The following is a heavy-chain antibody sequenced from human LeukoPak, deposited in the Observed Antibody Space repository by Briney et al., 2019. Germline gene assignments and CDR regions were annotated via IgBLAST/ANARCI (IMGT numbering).Heavy chain of an antibody. V-gene: IGHV4-59*01. CDR2: MYYSGST. CDR1: GGSISSYY. D-gene: IGHD5-18*01. J-gene: IGHJ2*01. Sequence: SETLSLTCTVSGGSISSYYWSWIRQPPGKGLEWIGYMYYSGSTNYNPSLKSRVAMSVDTSKNQFSLKLSSVTAADTAVYYCARGLDTDMERYWYFDLWGRGTLVTVSS. CDR3: ARGLDTDMERYWYFDL.